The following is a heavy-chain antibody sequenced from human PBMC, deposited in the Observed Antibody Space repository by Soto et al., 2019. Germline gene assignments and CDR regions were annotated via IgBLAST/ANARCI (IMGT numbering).Heavy chain of an antibody. CDR2: ISPMFGAA. Sequence: QVQLVQSGAEMKKPGSSVKVSCQSSGGTFNTYAMNWVRQAPGQGPEWMGDISPMFGAANYAPKFQGRVTLTADESPGKSYMQLSSFTSEDTALYFCAREVQVHTPAFVYWGQGTLVTVSS. D-gene: IGHD3-10*01. CDR1: GGTFNTYA. V-gene: IGHV1-69*19. J-gene: IGHJ4*02. CDR3: AREVQVHTPAFVY.